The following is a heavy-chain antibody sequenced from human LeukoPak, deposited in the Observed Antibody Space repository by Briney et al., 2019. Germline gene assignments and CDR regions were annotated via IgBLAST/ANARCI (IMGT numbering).Heavy chain of an antibody. CDR2: IRYDGSNK. V-gene: IGHV3-30*02. CDR1: GFTFSSYG. D-gene: IGHD1-26*01. CDR3: ARAAYSGSYYGWYFDY. Sequence: GGSLRLSCAASGFTFSSYGMHWVRQAPGKGLEWVTFIRYDGSNKYYTDSVKGRFTISRDNSKNTLYLQMNSLRAEDTAVYYCARAAYSGSYYGWYFDYWGQGTLVTVSS. J-gene: IGHJ4*02.